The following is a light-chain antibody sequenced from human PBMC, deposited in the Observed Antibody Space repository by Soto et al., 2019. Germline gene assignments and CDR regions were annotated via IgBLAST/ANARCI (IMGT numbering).Light chain of an antibody. CDR1: QSVSSSY. Sequence: EIVLTQSPGTLSLSPGERATLSCRASQSVSSSYLAWYQQKPGQAPRLLIYGASSRATGIPDRFSGSGSGTEFTLTISRLEPDDIAVYYCQQYGSSPRTFGQGTRLEIK. CDR2: GAS. V-gene: IGKV3-20*01. CDR3: QQYGSSPRT. J-gene: IGKJ5*01.